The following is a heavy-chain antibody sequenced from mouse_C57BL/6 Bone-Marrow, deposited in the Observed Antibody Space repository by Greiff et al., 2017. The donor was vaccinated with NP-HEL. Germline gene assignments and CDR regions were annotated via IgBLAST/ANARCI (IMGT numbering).Heavy chain of an antibody. CDR2: IYPGDGGT. V-gene: IGHV1-82*01. Sequence: QVQLQQSGPELVKPGASVKISCKASGYAFSSSWMNWVKQRPGKGLEWIGRIYPGDGGTNYNGKFKGKATLTADKSSSTAYMQLSSLTSEDSAVYVCARRSSYYAMDYWGQGTSVTVSS. CDR1: GYAFSSSW. J-gene: IGHJ4*01. CDR3: ARRSSYYAMDY.